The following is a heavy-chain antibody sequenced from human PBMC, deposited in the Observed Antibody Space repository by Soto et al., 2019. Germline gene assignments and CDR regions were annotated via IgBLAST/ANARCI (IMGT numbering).Heavy chain of an antibody. CDR3: ARAGGYFELDY. CDR2: INYSGST. Sequence: QVQLQESGPGLVKPSETLSLTCSVSGGSISSHYWSWIRQPPGKGLECIGYINYSGSTNYNPSLKSGVTISVDTSKNQFSLKLSSVTAADTAVYYCARAGGYFELDYWGQGTLVTVSS. J-gene: IGHJ4*02. V-gene: IGHV4-59*11. CDR1: GGSISSHY. D-gene: IGHD3-22*01.